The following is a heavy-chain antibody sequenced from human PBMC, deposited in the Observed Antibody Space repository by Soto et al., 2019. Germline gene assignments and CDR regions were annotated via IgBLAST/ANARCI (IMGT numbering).Heavy chain of an antibody. Sequence: QVQLQQSGPGLVKPSETLSLTCTVSGGSISSYYWSWIRQPPGKGLERLGYFYYGGSTNYNTSLTSRVTISVDTSKNQFSLNLSSVTAADTAVYYCARDGVGAYDSSGYSTLDAFDIWGQGTIVTVSS. CDR3: ARDGVGAYDSSGYSTLDAFDI. J-gene: IGHJ3*02. CDR1: GGSISSYY. V-gene: IGHV4-59*01. D-gene: IGHD3-22*01. CDR2: FYYGGST.